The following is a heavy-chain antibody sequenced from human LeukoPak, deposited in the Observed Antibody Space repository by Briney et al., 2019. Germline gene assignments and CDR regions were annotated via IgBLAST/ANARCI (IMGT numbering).Heavy chain of an antibody. J-gene: IGHJ4*02. CDR1: GGTFSSYA. CDR2: IIPIFGTA. V-gene: IGHV1-69*05. CDR3: ARANIAVAGTGFDY. Sequence: SVKVSCKASGGTFSSYAISWVRQAPGQGLERMGRIIPIFGTANYAQKFQGRVTITTDESTSTAYMELSSLRSEDTAVYYCARANIAVAGTGFDYWGQGTLVTVSS. D-gene: IGHD6-19*01.